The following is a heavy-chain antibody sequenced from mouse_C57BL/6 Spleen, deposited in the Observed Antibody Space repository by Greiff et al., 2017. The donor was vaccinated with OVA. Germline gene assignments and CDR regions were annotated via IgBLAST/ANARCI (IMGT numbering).Heavy chain of an antibody. CDR3: ARGGYDYLYYFDD. CDR1: GYTYTSYW. J-gene: IGHJ2*01. Sequence: QVQLQQPGAELVMPGASVKLSCKASGYTYTSYWMHWVKQRPGQGLEWIGEIDPSDSYTNYNQKFKGKSTLTVDKSSSTAYMQLSSLTSEDSAVYYCARGGYDYLYYFDDWGQGTTLTVSS. D-gene: IGHD2-4*01. CDR2: IDPSDSYT. V-gene: IGHV1-69*01.